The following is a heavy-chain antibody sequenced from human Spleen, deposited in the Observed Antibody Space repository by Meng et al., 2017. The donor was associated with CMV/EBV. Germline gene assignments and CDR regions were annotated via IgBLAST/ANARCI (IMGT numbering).Heavy chain of an antibody. CDR2: IYYSGST. V-gene: IGHV4-39*07. Sequence: GSLRLSCTVSGGSISSSSYYWGWIRQPPGKGLEWIGSIYYSGSTYYNPSLKSRVTISVDTSKNQFSLRLSSVAAADTAVYYCARDRGTSGWVPFDYWGQGTLVTVSS. J-gene: IGHJ4*02. CDR1: GGSISSSSYY. D-gene: IGHD6-19*01. CDR3: ARDRGTSGWVPFDY.